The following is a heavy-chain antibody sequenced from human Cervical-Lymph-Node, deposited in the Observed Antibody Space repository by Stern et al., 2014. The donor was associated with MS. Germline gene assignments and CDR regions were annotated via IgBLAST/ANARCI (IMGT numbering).Heavy chain of an antibody. CDR2: ITPLFGTT. CDR1: GGSFSTFA. CDR3: ARDPAVLIQGSYYGMDV. D-gene: IGHD2-21*01. J-gene: IGHJ6*02. V-gene: IGHV1-69*06. Sequence: QVQLVQSGAEVKKPGSSVKVSCKASGGSFSTFAITWVRQAPGQGLEWMAGITPLFGTTNFAHKFQGRVPLTADTSTNTVYMELSSLRSDDTAVYYCARDPAVLIQGSYYGMDVWGQGTTVIVS.